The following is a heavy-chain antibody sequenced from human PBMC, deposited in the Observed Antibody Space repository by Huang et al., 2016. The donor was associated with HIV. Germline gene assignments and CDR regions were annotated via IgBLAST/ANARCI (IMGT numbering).Heavy chain of an antibody. CDR2: SNHSGST. J-gene: IGHJ3*02. CDR3: ARERMMSWLDDHDAFDI. CDR1: GGSFSGYY. V-gene: IGHV4-34*01. D-gene: IGHD1-1*01. Sequence: QVQLQQWGAGLLKPSETLSLTCAVYGGSFSGYYWSWIRQSPGKGLEGNGESNHSGSTNYNPSLKSRLTISVDTSKNQFSLKLSSVTAADTAVYYCARERMMSWLDDHDAFDIWGQGTMVTVSS.